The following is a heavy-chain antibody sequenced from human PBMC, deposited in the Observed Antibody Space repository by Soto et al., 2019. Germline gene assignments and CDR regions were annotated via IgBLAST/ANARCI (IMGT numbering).Heavy chain of an antibody. CDR1: GGSISSGGYY. CDR3: ARGHGVPAAIYYYYGMDV. V-gene: IGHV4-31*03. J-gene: IGHJ6*02. D-gene: IGHD2-2*01. CDR2: IYYSGST. Sequence: LSLTCTVSGGSISSGGYYWSWIRQHPGKGLEWIGYIYYSGSTYYNPSLKSRVTISVDTSKNQFSLRLSSVTAADTAVYYCARGHGVPAAIYYYYGMDVWGQGTTVTVSS.